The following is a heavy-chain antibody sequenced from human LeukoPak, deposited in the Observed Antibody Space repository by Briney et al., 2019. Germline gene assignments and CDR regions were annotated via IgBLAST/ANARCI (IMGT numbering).Heavy chain of an antibody. V-gene: IGHV3-23*01. CDR1: GFTFSGYA. CDR2: ISGSGRST. Sequence: GGSLRLSCAASGFTFSGYAMTWVRQAPGKGLEWVSGISGSGRSTYYADSVEGRFIISRDNSKNTLYLHMTSLRAEDTAVYYCAKEPNYGGNYYFDFWGQGTLVTVSS. D-gene: IGHD4-23*01. J-gene: IGHJ4*02. CDR3: AKEPNYGGNYYFDF.